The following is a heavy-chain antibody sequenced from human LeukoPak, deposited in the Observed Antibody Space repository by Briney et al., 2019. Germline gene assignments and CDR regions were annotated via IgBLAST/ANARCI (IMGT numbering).Heavy chain of an antibody. Sequence: GGSLRLSCAASGFTFNSYNINWVRQAPGKGLEWVSSISSSSSYIYYADSVKGRFTISRDNAKNSLLLQMNSLRAEDTAVYYCARYTSGWFDYWGQGTLVTVSS. CDR2: ISSSSSYI. D-gene: IGHD6-19*01. CDR1: GFTFNSYN. CDR3: ARYTSGWFDY. V-gene: IGHV3-21*01. J-gene: IGHJ4*02.